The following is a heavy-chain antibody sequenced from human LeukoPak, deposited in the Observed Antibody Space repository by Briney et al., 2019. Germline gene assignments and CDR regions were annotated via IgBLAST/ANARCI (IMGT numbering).Heavy chain of an antibody. CDR3: AREVVQSYGMDV. CDR2: INHSGST. J-gene: IGHJ6*02. CDR1: GGSFSGYY. D-gene: IGHD3-22*01. V-gene: IGHV4-34*01. Sequence: PSETLSLTCAVYGGSFSGYYWSWIRQPPGKGLEWIGEINHSGSTNYNPSLKSRVTISVDTSKNQFSLKLCSVTAADTAVYYCAREVVQSYGMDVWGQGTTVTVSS.